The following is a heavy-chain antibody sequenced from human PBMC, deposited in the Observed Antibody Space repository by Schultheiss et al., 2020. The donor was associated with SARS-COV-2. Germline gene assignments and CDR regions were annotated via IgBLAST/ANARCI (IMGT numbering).Heavy chain of an antibody. CDR2: INSDGSST. CDR1: GFTFSSYW. CDR3: AKFEGDIVQRYYFDY. V-gene: IGHV3-74*01. Sequence: GESLRLSCAASGFTFSSYWMHWVRQAPGKGLVWVSRINSDGSSTSYADSVKGRFTISRDNSKNTLFLQMGSLRAEDTAVYYCAKFEGDIVQRYYFDYWGQGTLVTVSS. J-gene: IGHJ4*02. D-gene: IGHD3-16*01.